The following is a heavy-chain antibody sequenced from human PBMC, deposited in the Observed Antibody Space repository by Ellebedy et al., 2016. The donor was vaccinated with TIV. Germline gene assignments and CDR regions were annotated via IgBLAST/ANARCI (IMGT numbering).Heavy chain of an antibody. V-gene: IGHV1-69*13. CDR2: IIPIFGTA. J-gene: IGHJ4*02. CDR3: ARGGGPPGMVVPAPSDY. D-gene: IGHD2-21*02. Sequence: SVKVSCXASGGTFSSYAISWVRQAPGQGLEWMGGIIPIFGTANYAQKFQGRVTITADESTSTAYMELSSLRSEDTAVYYCARGGGPPGMVVPAPSDYWGQGTLVTVSS. CDR1: GGTFSSYA.